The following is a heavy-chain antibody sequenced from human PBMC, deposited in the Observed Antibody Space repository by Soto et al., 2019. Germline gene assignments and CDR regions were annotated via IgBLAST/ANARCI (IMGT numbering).Heavy chain of an antibody. V-gene: IGHV4-59*01. CDR3: ARGYYYDTSGYYSAFDI. CDR2: VYNNGGT. Sequence: SETLSLTCTVSGGSISSDYWSWIRQPPGKGLEWVGYVYNNGGTKYNPSLKSRVTISVDTSNNQFSLKLTSVTAADTAVYYCARGYYYDTSGYYSAFDIWGQGTMVTVS. D-gene: IGHD3-22*01. J-gene: IGHJ3*02. CDR1: GGSISSDY.